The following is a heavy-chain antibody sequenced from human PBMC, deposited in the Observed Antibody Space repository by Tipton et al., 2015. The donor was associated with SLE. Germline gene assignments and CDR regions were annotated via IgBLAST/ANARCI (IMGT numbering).Heavy chain of an antibody. Sequence: QVQLVQSGGEVKEPGASVKVSCKASGYSFSNYGIAWVRQAPGQGLEWMGSIDTYTGNTKYARNLQGRVTMTTDTSTTTAYMDLRSLRPDDTAVYYCARHPEGLPDDDWGQGTLVTVSS. J-gene: IGHJ4*02. CDR2: IDTYTGNT. V-gene: IGHV1-18*01. CDR3: ARHPEGLPDDD. CDR1: GYSFSNYG. D-gene: IGHD4-11*01.